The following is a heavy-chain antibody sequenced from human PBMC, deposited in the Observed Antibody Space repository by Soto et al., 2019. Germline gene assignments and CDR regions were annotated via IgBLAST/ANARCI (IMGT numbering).Heavy chain of an antibody. CDR2: ISAYNGNT. V-gene: IGHV1-18*01. J-gene: IGHJ4*02. CDR3: ARDFTGWPPDGVDY. D-gene: IGHD3-16*01. Sequence: QVQLVQSGVEVKKPGASVKVSCKASGYTFTSYAISWVRQAPGQGLEWMGWISAYNGNTNYAQNLRGRVTMTTDASTRTGYMELRSLRYDDTAMYYCARDFTGWPPDGVDYWGEGTQVTVSS. CDR1: GYTFTSYA.